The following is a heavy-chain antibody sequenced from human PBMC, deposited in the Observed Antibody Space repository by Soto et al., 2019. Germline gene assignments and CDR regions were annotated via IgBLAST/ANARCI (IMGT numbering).Heavy chain of an antibody. V-gene: IGHV4-39*07. J-gene: IGHJ6*03. Sequence: SETLSLTCTVSGGSISSSSYYWGWIRQPPGKGLEWIGEINHSGSTNYNPSLKSRVTMSVDTSKNQFSLKLSSVTAADTAVYYCVVLRDYYYYYMDVWGKGTTVTVSS. CDR3: VVLRDYYYYYMDV. CDR1: GGSISSSSYY. CDR2: INHSGST. D-gene: IGHD6-13*01.